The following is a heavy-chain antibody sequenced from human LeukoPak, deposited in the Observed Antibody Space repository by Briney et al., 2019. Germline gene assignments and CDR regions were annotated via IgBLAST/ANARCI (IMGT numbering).Heavy chain of an antibody. CDR1: GFTFSSYA. Sequence: GGSLRLSCAASGFTFSSYAMHGVRQARGKGLEGVAVISYDGSNKYYADSVESRFTISRDNSQTTLDLQMNRLRAEDTAVYYCARTPPSVVAATLEYFQHWGQGTLVTVSS. CDR2: ISYDGSNK. CDR3: ARTPPSVVAATLEYFQH. D-gene: IGHD2-15*01. J-gene: IGHJ1*01. V-gene: IGHV3-30-3*01.